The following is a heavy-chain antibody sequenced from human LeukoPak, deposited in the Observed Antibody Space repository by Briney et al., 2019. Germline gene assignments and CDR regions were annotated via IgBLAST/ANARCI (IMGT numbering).Heavy chain of an antibody. Sequence: GGSLRLSCAASGFTFSSYAMHWVRQAPGKGLEWVAVISYDGSNKYYADSVKGRFTISRDNSKNTLYLQMNSLRAGDTAVYYCARNGSGSYSNALDYWGQGTLVTVSS. D-gene: IGHD3-10*01. CDR3: ARNGSGSYSNALDY. J-gene: IGHJ4*02. V-gene: IGHV3-30*04. CDR1: GFTFSSYA. CDR2: ISYDGSNK.